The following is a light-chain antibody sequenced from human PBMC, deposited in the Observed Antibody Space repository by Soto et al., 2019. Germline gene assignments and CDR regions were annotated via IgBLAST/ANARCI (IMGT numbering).Light chain of an antibody. CDR3: QKYNSGLIT. CDR2: GAY. J-gene: IGKJ5*01. Sequence: DTQMTQSPSSLCASGEERITITCRASQVIGNYLAWYQQKPGKVPKLLIYGAYTLQSGVPSRFSGSGSGTDFTLTISSLQPEDVAIYYCQKYNSGLITFGQGTRLEIK. V-gene: IGKV1-27*01. CDR1: QVIGNY.